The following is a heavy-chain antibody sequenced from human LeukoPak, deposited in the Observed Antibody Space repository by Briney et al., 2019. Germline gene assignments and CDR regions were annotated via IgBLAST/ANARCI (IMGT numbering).Heavy chain of an antibody. J-gene: IGHJ3*02. CDR2: ISYSGGST. V-gene: IGHV3-23*01. D-gene: IGHD6-13*01. CDR1: GFTFSSYA. CDR3: AKYAAAGGNPFDI. Sequence: GGSLRLSCAASGFTFSSYAMSWVRQAPGKGLEWVSGISYSGGSTYSADSVKGRFTISRDNSKNTLYLQMNSLRAEDTAVYYCAKYAAAGGNPFDIWGQGTMVTVSS.